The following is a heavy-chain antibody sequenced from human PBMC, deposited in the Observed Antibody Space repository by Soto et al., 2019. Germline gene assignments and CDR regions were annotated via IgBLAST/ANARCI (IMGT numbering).Heavy chain of an antibody. J-gene: IGHJ5*02. D-gene: IGHD3-10*01. CDR2: ISYEGSIQ. CDR1: GFTFSSYG. CDR3: VKTGTPLYGPGRSWFDP. Sequence: GGSLRLSCAASGFTFSSYGMHWVRQAPGKGLEWEAVISYEGSIQYYADSVKGRFTISRDNSKNTLYLQMNSLRDEDTAVYYCVKTGTPLYGPGRSWFDPWGQGTLVTVSS. V-gene: IGHV3-30*18.